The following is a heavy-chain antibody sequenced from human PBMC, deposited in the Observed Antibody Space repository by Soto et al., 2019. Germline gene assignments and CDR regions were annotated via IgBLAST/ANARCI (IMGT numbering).Heavy chain of an antibody. Sequence: ASVEVSCRASGYTFTSYAMHWVRQAPGQRLEWMGWINAGNGNTKYSQKFQGRVTITRDTSASTAYMELSSLRSEDTAVYYCAREINCSGGSCGVFDYWGQGTLVTVSS. V-gene: IGHV1-3*01. D-gene: IGHD2-15*01. CDR3: AREINCSGGSCGVFDY. J-gene: IGHJ4*02. CDR1: GYTFTSYA. CDR2: INAGNGNT.